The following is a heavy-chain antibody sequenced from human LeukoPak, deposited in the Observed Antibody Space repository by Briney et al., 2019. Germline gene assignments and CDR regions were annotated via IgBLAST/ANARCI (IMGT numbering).Heavy chain of an antibody. CDR1: GFTFSSYS. D-gene: IGHD6-13*01. CDR2: ISSSSSYI. V-gene: IGHV3-21*01. Sequence: SGGSLRLSCAASGFTFSSYSMNWVRQAPGKGLEWVSSISSSSSYIYYADSVKGRFTISRDNAKNSLYLQMNSLRAEDTAVYYCARHDSSWSYYYMDVWGKGTTVTVSS. CDR3: ARHDSSWSYYYMDV. J-gene: IGHJ6*03.